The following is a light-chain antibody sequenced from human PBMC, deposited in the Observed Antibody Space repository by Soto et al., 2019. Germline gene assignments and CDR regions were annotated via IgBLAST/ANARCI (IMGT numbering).Light chain of an antibody. V-gene: IGKV3-20*01. J-gene: IGKJ5*01. CDR2: GAS. Sequence: EVVLTQSPGTLSLSPGERATLSCRASQSVSSSLAWYQQKTGQAPRLLISGASSRATGIPDRFSGSGSETDFTLTISRLEPEDFAVYYCQQYGSSPPITFGQGTRLEIK. CDR1: QSVSSS. CDR3: QQYGSSPPIT.